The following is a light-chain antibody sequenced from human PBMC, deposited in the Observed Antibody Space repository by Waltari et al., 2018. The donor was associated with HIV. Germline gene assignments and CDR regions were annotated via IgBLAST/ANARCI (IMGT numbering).Light chain of an antibody. J-gene: IGLJ3*02. CDR3: CSYAGTSILV. CDR2: EVT. CDR1: SSDVGGYNL. V-gene: IGLV2-23*02. Sequence: QSALTQPASVSGSPGPSITIPCPGTSSDVGGYNLLSWYQPHPGKAPKLMIYEVTKRPSGVSNRFSGSKSGNTASLTISGLQAEDEGDYHCCSYAGTSILVFGGGTKLTVL.